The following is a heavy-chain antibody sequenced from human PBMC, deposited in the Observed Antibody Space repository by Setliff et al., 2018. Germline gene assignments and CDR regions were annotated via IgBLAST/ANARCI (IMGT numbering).Heavy chain of an antibody. V-gene: IGHV1-69-2*01. D-gene: IGHD3-22*01. Sequence: ASVKVSCKASGYTFTDYYMHWVQQAPGKGLEWMGRVDPEDGETIYAEKFQGRVTITADESTSTAYMELSSLRSEDTAVYYCARANYYDSSGHSVYGMDVWGQGTTVTVSS. J-gene: IGHJ6*02. CDR2: VDPEDGET. CDR3: ARANYYDSSGHSVYGMDV. CDR1: GYTFTDYY.